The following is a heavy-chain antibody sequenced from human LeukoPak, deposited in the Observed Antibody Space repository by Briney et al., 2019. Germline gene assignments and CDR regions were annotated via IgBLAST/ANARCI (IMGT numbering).Heavy chain of an antibody. J-gene: IGHJ4*02. Sequence: PGGSLRLSCAASGFTFDDYGMSWVRQAPGKGLEWVSGLNWNGGSTGYADSVKGRFTISRDNAKNSLYLQMNSLRAEDTALYYCARVTAYYDSSGYSGYYYFDYWGQGTLVTVSS. CDR3: ARVTAYYDSSGYSGYYYFDY. V-gene: IGHV3-20*04. CDR1: GFTFDDYG. D-gene: IGHD3-22*01. CDR2: LNWNGGST.